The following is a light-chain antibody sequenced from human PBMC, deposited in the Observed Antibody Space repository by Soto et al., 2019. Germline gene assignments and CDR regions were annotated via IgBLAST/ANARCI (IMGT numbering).Light chain of an antibody. CDR3: LQHDTYPRT. CDR2: GTS. CDR1: QGIGNN. Sequence: DIEMTQYPSSLFGSVGDRVTITCRASQGIGNNLGWYQQKKGKAPKRLIYGTSNLQYGAPSRVSGSGYGTELTLTITSMQNEDFETYYCLQHDTYPRTFGPGTKVDI. J-gene: IGKJ1*01. V-gene: IGKV1-17*01.